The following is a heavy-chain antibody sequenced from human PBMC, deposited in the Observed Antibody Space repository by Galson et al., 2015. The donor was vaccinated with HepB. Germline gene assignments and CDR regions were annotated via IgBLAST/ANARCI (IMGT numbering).Heavy chain of an antibody. CDR1: GSSFTSYW. CDR3: AGAPGRRGYSSSWYGDNWFDP. Sequence: QSGAEVKKPGESLKISCKGSGSSFTSYWIGWVRQMPGKGLEWMGIIYPGDSDTRYSPSFQGQVTISADKSISTAYLQWSSLKASDTAMYYCAGAPGRRGYSSSWYGDNWFDPWGQGTLVTVSS. V-gene: IGHV5-51*03. CDR2: IYPGDSDT. J-gene: IGHJ5*02. D-gene: IGHD6-13*01.